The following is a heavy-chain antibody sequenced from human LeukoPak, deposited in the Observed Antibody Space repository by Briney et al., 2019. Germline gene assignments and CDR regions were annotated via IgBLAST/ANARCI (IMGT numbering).Heavy chain of an antibody. CDR1: GFAFSDYY. CDR2: ISRSGSTI. J-gene: IGHJ4*02. V-gene: IGHV3-11*01. D-gene: IGHD2-2*01. CDR3: ARDFVAKGARVNCSSTSCYLYSSSWPSDY. Sequence: GVSLRLSCAASGFAFSDYYMSWIRQPPGKGLEWVSYISRSGSTIYYADSVKGRFTISRDNAKNSLYLQMNSLRAEDTAVYYCARDFVAKGARVNCSSTSCYLYSSSWPSDYWGQGTLVTVSS.